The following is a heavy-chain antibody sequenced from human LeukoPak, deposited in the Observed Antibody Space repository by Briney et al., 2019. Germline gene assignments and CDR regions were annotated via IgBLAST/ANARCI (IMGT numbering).Heavy chain of an antibody. J-gene: IGHJ3*02. V-gene: IGHV3-11*04. Sequence: GGSLRLSCAASGFTFSDYSMNWIRQSPGKGLEWLSYISARGGTKYYADSVKGRFIVSRDNAQNSVYLQMNNLRAEDTAVYYCARDTAAAYASDIWGQGTMVTVSS. CDR1: GFTFSDYS. CDR3: ARDTAAAYASDI. D-gene: IGHD4-17*01. CDR2: ISARGGTK.